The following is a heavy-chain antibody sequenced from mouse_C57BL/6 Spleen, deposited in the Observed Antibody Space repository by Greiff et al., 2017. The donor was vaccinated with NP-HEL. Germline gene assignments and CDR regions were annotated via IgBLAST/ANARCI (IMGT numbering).Heavy chain of an antibody. CDR1: GYSFTGYF. D-gene: IGHD1-1*01. CDR2: INPYNGDT. Sequence: EVQLQQSGPELVKPGDSVKISCKASGYSFTGYFMNWVMQSHGKSLEWIGRINPYNGDTFYNQKFKGKATLTVDKSSSTAHMELRSLTSEDSAVYYCARGGLRYYFDYWGQGTTLTVSS. J-gene: IGHJ2*01. V-gene: IGHV1-20*01. CDR3: ARGGLRYYFDY.